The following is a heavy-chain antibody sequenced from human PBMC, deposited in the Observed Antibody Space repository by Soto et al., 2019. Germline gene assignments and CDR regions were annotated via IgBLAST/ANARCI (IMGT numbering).Heavy chain of an antibody. J-gene: IGHJ4*02. CDR3: ARDSTSYYGSGSSTFDY. D-gene: IGHD3-10*01. Sequence: GASVKVSCKASGYTFTGYYMHWVRQAPGQGLEWMGWINPNSGGTNYAQKFQGRVTTTRDTSISTAYMELSRLRSDDTAVYYCARDSTSYYGSGSSTFDYWGQGTLVTVSS. V-gene: IGHV1-2*02. CDR1: GYTFTGYY. CDR2: INPNSGGT.